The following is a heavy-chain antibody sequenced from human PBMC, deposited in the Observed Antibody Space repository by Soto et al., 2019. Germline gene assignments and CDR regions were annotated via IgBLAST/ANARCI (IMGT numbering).Heavy chain of an antibody. CDR2: INPNSGGT. J-gene: IGHJ6*02. CDR1: GYTFTGYY. CDR3: ARDRPIVATSQGNYYYYYGMDV. D-gene: IGHD5-12*01. Sequence: GASVKVSCKASGYTFTGYYMHWVRQAPGQGLEWMGWINPNSGGTNYAQKSQGWVTMTRDTSISTAYMELSRLRSDDTAVYYCARDRPIVATSQGNYYYYYGMDVWGQGTTVTVSS. V-gene: IGHV1-2*04.